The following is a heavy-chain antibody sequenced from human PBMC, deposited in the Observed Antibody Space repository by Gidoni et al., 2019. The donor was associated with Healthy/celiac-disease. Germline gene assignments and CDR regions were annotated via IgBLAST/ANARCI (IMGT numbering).Heavy chain of an antibody. V-gene: IGHV3-23*01. J-gene: IGHJ4*02. CDR3: AKEGYDFWSGYYPPAVSPDY. CDR1: GFTFSSYA. D-gene: IGHD3-3*01. Sequence: EVQLLESGGGLVQPGGSLRLSCAASGFTFSSYAMIWVRQAPGKGLEWVSAISGSGGSTYYADSVKGRFTISRDNSKNTLYLQMNSLRAEDTAVYYCAKEGYDFWSGYYPPAVSPDYWGQGTLVTVSS. CDR2: ISGSGGST.